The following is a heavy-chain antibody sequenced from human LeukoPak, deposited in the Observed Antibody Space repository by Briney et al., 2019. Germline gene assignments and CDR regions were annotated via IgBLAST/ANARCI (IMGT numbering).Heavy chain of an antibody. Sequence: GGSLRLSCAASGFTFSSYGMHWVRQAPGKGLEWVAVIWYDGSNKYYADSVKGRFTISRDNSKNTLYLQMNSLRAEDTAVYYCAKRITMVRGVIRDYYYYGMDVWGQGTTVTVSS. CDR3: AKRITMVRGVIRDYYYYGMDV. J-gene: IGHJ6*02. CDR2: IWYDGSNK. CDR1: GFTFSSYG. D-gene: IGHD3-10*01. V-gene: IGHV3-33*06.